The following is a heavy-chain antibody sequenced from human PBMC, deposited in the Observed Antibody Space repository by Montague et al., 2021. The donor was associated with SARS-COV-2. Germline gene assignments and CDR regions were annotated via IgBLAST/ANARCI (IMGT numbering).Heavy chain of an antibody. D-gene: IGHD3-22*01. Sequence: SETLSLTCTVSGGSISSSSYYWGWIRQPPGKGLEWIGSIYYRGSTYYNPSLKSRVTISVDTSKNQSSLKLSSVTAADTAVYYSARFPTSYYFDSKASPATPDAFDIWGQGKMVTVS. CDR1: GGSISSSSYY. CDR2: IYYRGST. J-gene: IGHJ3*02. V-gene: IGHV4-39*01. CDR3: ARFPTSYYFDSKASPATPDAFDI.